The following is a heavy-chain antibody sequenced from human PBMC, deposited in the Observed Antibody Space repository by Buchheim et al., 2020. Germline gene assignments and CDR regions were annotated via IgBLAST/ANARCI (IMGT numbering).Heavy chain of an antibody. CDR1: QFSLSDYY. CDR2: ISLASTYT. V-gene: IGHV3-11*05. CDR3: ATIKSIPEAGFDY. Sequence: VQLVESGGGLVKPGGSLRLSCTGSQFSLSDYYMTWVRQAPGRGLEWISYISLASTYTGYAHSVKGRFAIPTDNAKNSLFLEMKSLRAEDTAVYYCATIKSIPEAGFDYWGQGTL. J-gene: IGHJ4*02. D-gene: IGHD1-14*01.